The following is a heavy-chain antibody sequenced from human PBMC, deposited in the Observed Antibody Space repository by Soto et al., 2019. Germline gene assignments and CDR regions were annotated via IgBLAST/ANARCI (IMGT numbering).Heavy chain of an antibody. D-gene: IGHD4-17*01. CDR2: IRSKANSYAT. V-gene: IGHV3-73*01. Sequence: GGSLRLSWAASGFTFSGSAMHWGRQASGKGLEWVGRIRSKANSYATAYAASVKGRFTISRDDSKNTAYLQMNSLKTEDTAVYYCTTTTVTYYYYGMDVWGHGTTVTVSS. CDR1: GFTFSGSA. CDR3: TTTTVTYYYYGMDV. J-gene: IGHJ6*02.